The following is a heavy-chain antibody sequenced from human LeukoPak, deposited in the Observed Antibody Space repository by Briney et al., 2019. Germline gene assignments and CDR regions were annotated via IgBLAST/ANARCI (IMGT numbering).Heavy chain of an antibody. CDR2: MNPNSGNT. J-gene: IGHJ4*02. CDR3: ARGPSVVGLRLGELSLYLSPNFDY. D-gene: IGHD3-16*02. CDR1: GYTFTSYD. V-gene: IGHV1-8*01. Sequence: GASVKVSCKASGYTFTSYDINWVRQATGQGLEWMGWMNPNSGNTGYAQKFQGRVTMTRNTSISTAYMELSSLRSEDTAVYYCARGPSVVGLRLGELSLYLSPNFDYWGQGTLVTVSS.